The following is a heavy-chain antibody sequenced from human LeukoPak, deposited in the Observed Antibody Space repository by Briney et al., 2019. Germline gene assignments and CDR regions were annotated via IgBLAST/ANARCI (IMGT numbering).Heavy chain of an antibody. Sequence: SETLSLTCTVSGGSISSYYWSWIRQTPGKGLEWIGYIYYSGSTNYNPSLKSRVTISVDTSKNQFSLKLSSVTAADTAVYYCARAKFMAAVWFDPWGQGTLVTVSS. V-gene: IGHV4-59*01. CDR3: ARAKFMAAVWFDP. CDR1: GGSISSYY. D-gene: IGHD6-13*01. J-gene: IGHJ5*02. CDR2: IYYSGST.